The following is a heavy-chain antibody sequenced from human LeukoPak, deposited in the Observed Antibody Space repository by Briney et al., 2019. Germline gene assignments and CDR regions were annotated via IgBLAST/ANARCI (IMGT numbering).Heavy chain of an antibody. V-gene: IGHV2-5*02. J-gene: IGHJ3*02. D-gene: IGHD3-22*01. CDR1: GFSLSTSGVG. CDR3: AHRIYDNGGYWDQGSFDM. CDR2: IYWDDDK. Sequence: ESGPTLVKPTQTLTVTCTFSGFSLSTSGVGVGWIRQPPGEALEWLALIYWDDDKRYNPSLKRRLTITKDTSKNQGVLTLTNVDPVDTGTYYCAHRIYDNGGYWDQGSFDMWGQGTMVTVSS.